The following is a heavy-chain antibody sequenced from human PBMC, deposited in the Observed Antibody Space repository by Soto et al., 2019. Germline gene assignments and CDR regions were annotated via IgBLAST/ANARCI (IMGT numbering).Heavy chain of an antibody. D-gene: IGHD3-3*01. Sequence: GASVKVSCKASGYTFTSYYMHWVRQAPGQGLEWMGIINPSGGSTSYAQKFQGRVTMTRDTSTSTVYMELSSLGSEDTAVYYCARVMLRFLEWLSERTYYYYGMDVWGQGTTVTVSS. J-gene: IGHJ6*02. V-gene: IGHV1-46*01. CDR1: GYTFTSYY. CDR2: INPSGGST. CDR3: ARVMLRFLEWLSERTYYYYGMDV.